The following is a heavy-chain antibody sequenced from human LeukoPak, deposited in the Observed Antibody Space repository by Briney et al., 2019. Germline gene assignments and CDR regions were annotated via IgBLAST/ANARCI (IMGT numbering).Heavy chain of an antibody. J-gene: IGHJ3*02. V-gene: IGHV4-59*01. CDR3: ARDYYDSSGYYYGDAFDI. CDR1: GGSISSYY. CDR2: IYYSGST. D-gene: IGHD3-22*01. Sequence: SETLSLTCTVSGGSISSYYWSWIRQPPGKGLEWIGYIYYSGSTNYNPSLKSRVTISVDTSKNQFSLKLSSVTAADTAVYYCARDYYDSSGYYYGDAFDIWGQGTMVTFYS.